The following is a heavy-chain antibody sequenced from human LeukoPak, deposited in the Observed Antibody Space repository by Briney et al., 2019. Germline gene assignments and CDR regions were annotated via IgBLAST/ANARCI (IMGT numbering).Heavy chain of an antibody. CDR2: IYHSGST. Sequence: SETLSLTCTVSGYSISSGYYWGWIRQPPGKGLEWIGSIYHSGSTYYNPSLKSRVTISVDTSKNQFSLKLSSVTAADTAVYYCARDSGTSSDSCYFDYWGQGTLVTVSS. V-gene: IGHV4-38-2*02. J-gene: IGHJ4*02. CDR1: GYSISSGYY. CDR3: ARDSGTSSDSCYFDY. D-gene: IGHD2-2*01.